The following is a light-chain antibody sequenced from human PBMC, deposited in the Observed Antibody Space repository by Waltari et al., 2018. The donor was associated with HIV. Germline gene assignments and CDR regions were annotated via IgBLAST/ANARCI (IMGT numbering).Light chain of an antibody. V-gene: IGKV3-15*01. CDR2: GAS. J-gene: IGKJ1*01. CDR3: QQYSTWPLT. Sequence: EVVMTQSPATLLESPGKTANLSCRASRSVGSSLAWYQQTPGRGPRLLCDGASSRASEVPPTFSGGGAGTDFSLSISSLRSDDVGIYYCQQYSTWPLTFGRGTTVEIK. CDR1: RSVGSS.